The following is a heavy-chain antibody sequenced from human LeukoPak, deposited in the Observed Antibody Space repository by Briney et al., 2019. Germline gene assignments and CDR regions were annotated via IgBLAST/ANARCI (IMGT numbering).Heavy chain of an antibody. CDR3: ASRYSSSWYYFDY. Sequence: GGSLRLSCAASGFTFSSYSMNWVRQAPGKGLEWVSSISSSSSYIYYADSVKGRFTISRDSAKNSLYLQMNSLRAEDTAVYYCASRYSSSWYYFDYWGQGTLVTVSS. CDR2: ISSSSSYI. D-gene: IGHD6-13*01. CDR1: GFTFSSYS. J-gene: IGHJ4*02. V-gene: IGHV3-21*01.